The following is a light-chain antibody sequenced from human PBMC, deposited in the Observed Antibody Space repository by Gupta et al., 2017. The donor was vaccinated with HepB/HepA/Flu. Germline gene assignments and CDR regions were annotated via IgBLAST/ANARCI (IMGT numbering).Light chain of an antibody. CDR2: NTD. CDR1: SGSVSTNYY. Sequence: QTVVTQEPSFSVSPGGTVTLTFGLSSGSVSTNYYPSWYQQTPGQAPRTLIYNTDTRSSGVPDRFSGSILGNKAALTITGAQADDESNYYCVLYMVGGSWVFGGGTKLTVL. V-gene: IGLV8-61*01. CDR3: VLYMVGGSWV. J-gene: IGLJ3*02.